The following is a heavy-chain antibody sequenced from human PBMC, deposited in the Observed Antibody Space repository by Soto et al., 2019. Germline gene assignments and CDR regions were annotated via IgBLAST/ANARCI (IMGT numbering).Heavy chain of an antibody. CDR2: IYYSGST. CDR1: GGSISSYY. D-gene: IGHD6-13*01. Sequence: KTSETLSLTCTVSGGSISSYYWSWIRQPPGKGLEWIGYIYYSGSTNYNPSLKSRVTISVDTSKNQFSLKLSSVTAADTAVYYCASGAFEYSSSWYYFDYWGQGTLVTVSS. V-gene: IGHV4-59*01. CDR3: ASGAFEYSSSWYYFDY. J-gene: IGHJ4*02.